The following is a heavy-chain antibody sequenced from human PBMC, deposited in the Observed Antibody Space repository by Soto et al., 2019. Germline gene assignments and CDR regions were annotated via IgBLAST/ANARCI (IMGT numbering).Heavy chain of an antibody. CDR3: VKDRTGDTCPCMDV. V-gene: IGHV3-23*01. Sequence: EVQLLESGGGLVQPGGSLRLSCAASGFTFNNYAMTWVRQAPGKGLEWVSTISGSDDSTYYADCVKGRITISRDNSKNVLYMHMSIMRPENTALYSCVKDRTGDTCPCMDVWGQGTTVTVSS. CDR1: GFTFNNYA. CDR2: ISGSDDST. J-gene: IGHJ6*01. D-gene: IGHD3-9*01.